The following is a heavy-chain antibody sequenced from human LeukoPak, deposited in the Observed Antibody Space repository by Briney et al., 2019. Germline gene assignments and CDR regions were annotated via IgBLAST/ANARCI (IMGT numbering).Heavy chain of an antibody. Sequence: ASVNVCCNASASTFTSYGISWVRQAPGPGLERMGWISAYNANTNYAQKLQGRVTMTTDTSTSTAYMELRSLRSDDTAVYYCARAPTVIHPDYWGQGTLVTVSS. D-gene: IGHD3-10*01. CDR2: ISAYNANT. V-gene: IGHV1-18*01. CDR1: ASTFTSYG. CDR3: ARAPTVIHPDY. J-gene: IGHJ4*02.